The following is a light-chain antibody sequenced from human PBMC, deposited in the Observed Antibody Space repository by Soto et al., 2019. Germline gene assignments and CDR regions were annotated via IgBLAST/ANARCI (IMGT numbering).Light chain of an antibody. CDR3: RVYPSEHTEG. Sequence: QSALTQPPAVSGSPGQSVTISCTGTSTDFVSYNRVSWYQQPPGTAPKLIIYEASNRPSGVPGRFSGSKSGNTASLTISGLQAADEAYYYCRVYPSEHTEGFVKGTKVTVL. J-gene: IGLJ1*01. CDR2: EAS. V-gene: IGLV2-18*01. CDR1: STDFVSYNR.